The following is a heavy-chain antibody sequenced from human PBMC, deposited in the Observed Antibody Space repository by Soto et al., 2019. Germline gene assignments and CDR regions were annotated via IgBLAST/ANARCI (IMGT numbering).Heavy chain of an antibody. J-gene: IGHJ3*02. CDR2: IYSSGST. CDR3: ARYDIIMTSLHAFDI. D-gene: IGHD3-22*01. CDR1: GGSISSYY. Sequence: SETMSLTCTVSGGSISSYYGSWMRQPPGKGLEWIGYIYSSGSTIYNPSLKSRVTISVDTSKNQFSLKLTSVTAADTAVYYCARYDIIMTSLHAFDIWGQGTMVTVSS. V-gene: IGHV4-59*01.